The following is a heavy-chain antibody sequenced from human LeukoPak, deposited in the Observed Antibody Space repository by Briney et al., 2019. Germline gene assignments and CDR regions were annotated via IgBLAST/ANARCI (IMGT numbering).Heavy chain of an antibody. D-gene: IGHD3-22*01. J-gene: IGHJ4*02. CDR3: ASGHSYYYDSSGYYY. CDR2: ISSSSSYI. V-gene: IGHV3-21*01. Sequence: GGSLRLSCAASGFTFSSYAMSWVRQAPGKGLEWVSSISSSSSYIYYADSVKGRFTISRDNAKNSLYLQMNSLRAEDTAVYYCASGHSYYYDSSGYYYVGQGTLVTVSS. CDR1: GFTFSSYA.